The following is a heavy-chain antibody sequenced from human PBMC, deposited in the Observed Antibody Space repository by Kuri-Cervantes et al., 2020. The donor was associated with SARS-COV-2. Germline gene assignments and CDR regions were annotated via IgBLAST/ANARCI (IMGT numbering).Heavy chain of an antibody. V-gene: IGHV4-59*01. Sequence: ESLKISCTVSGGSISSYYWSWIRQPPGKGLEWIGYIYYSGSTNYNPSLKSRVTISVDTSKNQFSLKLSSVTAADTAVYYCARDRPSNYYGSGSSLDAFDIWGQGTMVTVSS. J-gene: IGHJ3*02. CDR3: ARDRPSNYYGSGSSLDAFDI. CDR2: IYYSGST. CDR1: GGSISSYY. D-gene: IGHD3-10*01.